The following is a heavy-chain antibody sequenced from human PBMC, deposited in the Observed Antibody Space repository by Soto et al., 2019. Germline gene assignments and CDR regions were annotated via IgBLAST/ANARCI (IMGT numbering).Heavy chain of an antibody. CDR1: GGSISSYY. Sequence: SETLSLTCTVSGGSISSYYCSWIRQPPGKGLEWIGYIYYSGSTNYNPSLKSRVTISVDTSKNQFSLKLSSVTAADTAVYYCARHGVAEGEADYWGQGTLVTVSS. J-gene: IGHJ4*02. CDR3: ARHGVAEGEADY. V-gene: IGHV4-59*08. D-gene: IGHD6-19*01. CDR2: IYYSGST.